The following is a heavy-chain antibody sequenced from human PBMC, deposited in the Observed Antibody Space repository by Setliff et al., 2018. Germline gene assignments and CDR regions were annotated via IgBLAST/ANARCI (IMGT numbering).Heavy chain of an antibody. D-gene: IGHD6-6*01. Sequence: WASVKVSCKTSGYPFTDYYIHWVRQAPGQGLEWMGGIIPTFGTAKYAQKFQGRVTITADQSTRTAYMELSSLRSEDTAVYYCARDLGPALRYSISSDYWGQGTLVTVSS. CDR3: ARDLGPALRYSISSDY. V-gene: IGHV1-69*13. CDR1: GYPFTDYY. CDR2: IIPTFGTA. J-gene: IGHJ4*02.